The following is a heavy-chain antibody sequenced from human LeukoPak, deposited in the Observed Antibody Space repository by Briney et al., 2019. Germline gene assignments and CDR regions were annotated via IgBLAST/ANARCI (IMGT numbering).Heavy chain of an antibody. J-gene: IGHJ6*02. V-gene: IGHV4-31*03. CDR3: ARDQNSGYYYYGMDV. CDR2: IYYSGST. D-gene: IGHD6-25*01. Sequence: SETLSLTCTVSGGSISSGGYYWSWIRQHPGKGLEWIGYIYYSGSTYYNPSLKSRVTISVDTSKNQFSLKLSSVTAADTAVYYCARDQNSGYYYYGMDVWGQGTTVAVS. CDR1: GGSISSGGYY.